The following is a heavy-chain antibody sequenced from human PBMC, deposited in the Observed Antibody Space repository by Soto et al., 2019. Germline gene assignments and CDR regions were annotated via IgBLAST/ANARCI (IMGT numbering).Heavy chain of an antibody. V-gene: IGHV1-18*01. CDR2: ISAYNGNT. Sequence: ASVKVSCKASGYTFTSYGISWVRQAPGQGLEWMGWISAYNGNTNYAQKLQGRVTMTTDTSTSTAYMELRSLRSDDTAVYYCARDAGYCTNGVCFGVLGRLNWFDPWGQGTLVTVSS. J-gene: IGHJ5*02. CDR3: ARDAGYCTNGVCFGVLGRLNWFDP. CDR1: GYTFTSYG. D-gene: IGHD2-8*01.